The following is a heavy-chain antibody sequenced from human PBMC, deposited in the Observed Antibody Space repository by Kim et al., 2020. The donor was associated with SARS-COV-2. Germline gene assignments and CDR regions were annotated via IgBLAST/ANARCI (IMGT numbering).Heavy chain of an antibody. CDR3: ARAPGGFENDFWSGSRGKNYYGMDV. J-gene: IGHJ6*02. CDR2: IYYSGST. V-gene: IGHV4-59*13. CDR1: GGSISSYY. D-gene: IGHD3-3*01. Sequence: SETLSLTCTVSGGSISSYYWSWIRQPPGKGLEWIGYIYYSGSTNYNPSLKSRVTISVDTSKNQFSLKLSSVTAADTAVYYCARAPGGFENDFWSGSRGKNYYGMDVWGQGTTVTVSS.